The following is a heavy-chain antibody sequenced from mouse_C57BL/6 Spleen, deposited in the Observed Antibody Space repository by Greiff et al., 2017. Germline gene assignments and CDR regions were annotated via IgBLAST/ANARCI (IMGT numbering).Heavy chain of an antibody. D-gene: IGHD2-1*01. J-gene: IGHJ4*01. V-gene: IGHV1-81*01. CDR3: ARNYGSYFFMDY. Sequence: QVQLQQSGAELARPGASVKLSCKASGYTFTSYGISWVKQRTGQGLEWIGEIYPRSGNTYYNEKFKGKATLTADKSSSTAYMELRSLTSEGSAVYCCARNYGSYFFMDYWGQGTSVTVSS. CDR1: GYTFTSYG. CDR2: IYPRSGNT.